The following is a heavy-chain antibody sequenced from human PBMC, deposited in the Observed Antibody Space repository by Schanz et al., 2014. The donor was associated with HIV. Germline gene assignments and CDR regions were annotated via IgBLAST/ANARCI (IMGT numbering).Heavy chain of an antibody. CDR3: ARVFGRTYGLPDY. J-gene: IGHJ4*02. CDR1: GFTFTDNY. CDR2: ISVNGATR. Sequence: VQLLESGGGFVQPGGSLRLSCAASGFTFTDNYMSWIRQAPGKGLEWLSYISVNGATREYADSVKGRFTISRDNARTSLYLQMNSLRAEDTAVYYCARVFGRTYGLPDYWGQGTLVTVSS. V-gene: IGHV3-11*01. D-gene: IGHD3-10*01.